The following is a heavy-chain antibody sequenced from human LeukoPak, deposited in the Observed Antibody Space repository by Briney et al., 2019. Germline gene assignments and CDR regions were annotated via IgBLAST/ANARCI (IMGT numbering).Heavy chain of an antibody. CDR3: ARGADTAMVTGAYYFDY. CDR2: IYPGDSDT. CDR1: GYSFTSYW. J-gene: IGHJ4*02. V-gene: IGHV5-51*01. D-gene: IGHD5-18*01. Sequence: GESLKISCKGSGYSFTSYWIGWVRQMPGKGLEWMGIIYPGDSDTRYSPSFQGQVTISADKSISTAYLQWSSLKASDTAVYYCARGADTAMVTGAYYFDYWGQGTLVTVSS.